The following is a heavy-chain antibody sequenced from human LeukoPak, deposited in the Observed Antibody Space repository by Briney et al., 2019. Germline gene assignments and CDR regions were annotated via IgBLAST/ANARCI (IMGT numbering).Heavy chain of an antibody. D-gene: IGHD2-2*01. CDR2: ISGSGRST. CDR3: AKEECSLISCTYFQH. Sequence: GGSLRLSCAVSGFSFSNYAMTWVRQAPGRGLEWVSGISGSGRSTYYADSVKGRFTISRDNSNNTLYLQMNSVRDEDTAVYYCAKEECSLISCTYFQHWGQGTLVTVSS. CDR1: GFSFSNYA. V-gene: IGHV3-23*01. J-gene: IGHJ1*01.